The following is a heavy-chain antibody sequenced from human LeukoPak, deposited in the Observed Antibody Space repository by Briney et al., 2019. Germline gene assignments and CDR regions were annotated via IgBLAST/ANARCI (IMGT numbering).Heavy chain of an antibody. D-gene: IGHD6-19*01. V-gene: IGHV1-18*01. CDR2: ISAYNGNT. CDR1: GYTFTSYG. CDR3: ARQRRQWLAPSGWFDP. J-gene: IGHJ5*02. Sequence: GASVKVSCKASGYTFTSYGISWVRQAPGQGLEWMGWISAYNGNTNYAQKFQGRVTMTRDTSISTAYMELSRLRSDDTAVYYCARQRRQWLAPSGWFDPWGQGTLVTVSS.